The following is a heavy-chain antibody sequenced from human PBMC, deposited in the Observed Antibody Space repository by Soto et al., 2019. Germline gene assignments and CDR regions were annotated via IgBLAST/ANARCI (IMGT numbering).Heavy chain of an antibody. CDR2: VKSKTDGGTP. J-gene: IGHJ3*01. CDR1: GFIFSNAW. V-gene: IGHV3-15*07. CDR3: TTGPITTVAEVITHGAFDV. D-gene: IGHD3-22*01. Sequence: GGSLRLSCAASGFIFSNAWMDWVRQAPGKGLEWVGRVKSKTDGGTPDYAAPVKGRFTVSRDDSKNTLYLQMNSLKIEDTAVYYCTTGPITTVAEVITHGAFDVWGQGTMVTVSS.